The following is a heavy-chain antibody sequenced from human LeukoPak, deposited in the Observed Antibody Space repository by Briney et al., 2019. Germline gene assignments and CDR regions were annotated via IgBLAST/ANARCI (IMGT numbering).Heavy chain of an antibody. D-gene: IGHD3-22*01. CDR3: ARGRYYDNSVYYYFDY. J-gene: IGHJ4*02. CDR1: GFTFSSYA. V-gene: IGHV3-23*01. CDR2: ISGSGGST. Sequence: GGSLRHSCAASGFTFSSYAMSWVRQAPGMGLAWVSAISGSGGSTYYTDSVKDRFTISRGPSKNTLYLQMNSLRAEDTAVYYCARGRYYDNSVYYYFDYWGQGTLVTVSS.